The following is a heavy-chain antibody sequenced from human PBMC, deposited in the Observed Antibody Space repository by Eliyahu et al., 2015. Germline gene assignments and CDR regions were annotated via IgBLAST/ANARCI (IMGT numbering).Heavy chain of an antibody. V-gene: IGHV3-7*01. J-gene: IGHJ4*02. Sequence: EVQLVESGGGLVQPGGSLXLSCAAXGFTFSSYWMSWVRQAPGKGLEWVANIKQDGSEKYYVDSVKGRFTISRDNAKNSLYLQMNSLRAEDTAVYYCARGGWLQFGYWGQGTLVTVSS. CDR1: GFTFSSYW. CDR2: IKQDGSEK. CDR3: ARGGWLQFGY. D-gene: IGHD5-24*01.